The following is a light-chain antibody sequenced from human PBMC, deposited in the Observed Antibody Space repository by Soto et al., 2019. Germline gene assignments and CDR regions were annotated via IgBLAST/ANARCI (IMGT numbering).Light chain of an antibody. CDR2: VAS. CDR3: QQYGSSRYS. Sequence: EIVLTQSLGTLSFSPGERATLSCRASQSVPNNYLAWYQQKPGQAPRLLLYVASSRATCIPDRFSGSGSGTDFTLTISRLEPEDCAVYYCQQYGSSRYSFGQGTKLDIK. CDR1: QSVPNNY. V-gene: IGKV3-20*01. J-gene: IGKJ2*01.